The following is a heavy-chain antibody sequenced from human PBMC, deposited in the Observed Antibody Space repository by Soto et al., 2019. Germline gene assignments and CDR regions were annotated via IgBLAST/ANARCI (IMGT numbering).Heavy chain of an antibody. CDR2: ISYDGSST. V-gene: IGHV3-74*01. D-gene: IGHD6-19*01. Sequence: EVQLVESGGGLIQPGGSLRLSCAASGFTFSSYWMNWVRQPPGKGLVWVSRISYDGSSTGYADSVQGRFTISRDNAKNTLYLQMNTLRVEDTAVYYCSTYERSGHDEYWGQGALVTVSS. J-gene: IGHJ4*02. CDR3: STYERSGHDEY. CDR1: GFTFSSYW.